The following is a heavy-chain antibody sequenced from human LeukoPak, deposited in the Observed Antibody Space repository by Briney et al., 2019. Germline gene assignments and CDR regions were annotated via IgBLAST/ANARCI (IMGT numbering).Heavy chain of an antibody. Sequence: SVKASCKASGGTFSSYAISWVRQAPGQGLEWMGGIIPIFGTANYAQKFQGRVTITADESTSTAYMELSSLRSEDTAVYYCARMPINYYDSSGPLDYWGQGTLVTVSS. J-gene: IGHJ4*02. CDR3: ARMPINYYDSSGPLDY. V-gene: IGHV1-69*13. CDR1: GGTFSSYA. D-gene: IGHD3-22*01. CDR2: IIPIFGTA.